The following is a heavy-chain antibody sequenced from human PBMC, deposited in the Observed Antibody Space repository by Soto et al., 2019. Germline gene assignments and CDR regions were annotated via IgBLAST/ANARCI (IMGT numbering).Heavy chain of an antibody. J-gene: IGHJ4*02. V-gene: IGHV3-33*01. CDR2: IWYDASKK. D-gene: IGHD3-10*01. CDR3: ARDGGYYGLGSYALPYFDY. CDR1: GFTFSNSG. Sequence: QVQLVESGGGVVQAGRSLRLSCAASGFTFSNSGMHWVRQAPGKGLEWVAVIWYDASKKYYEESVEGRFTISRDNSKNILYLQMKSLRAEDTAVYYCARDGGYYGLGSYALPYFDYWCQGTLVTVSS.